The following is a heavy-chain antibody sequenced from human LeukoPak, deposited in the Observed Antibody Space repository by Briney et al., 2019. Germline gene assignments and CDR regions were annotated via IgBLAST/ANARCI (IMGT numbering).Heavy chain of an antibody. CDR3: ARPRNDYDYVWGSYRANDAFDI. D-gene: IGHD3-16*02. J-gene: IGHJ3*02. CDR1: GYSISSGYY. CDR2: IYHSGST. V-gene: IGHV4-38-2*01. Sequence: SETLSLTCAVSGYSISSGYYCGWIRQPPGKGLEWIGSIYHSGSTYYNPSLKSRVTISVDTSKNQFSLKLSSVTAADTAVYYCARPRNDYDYVWGSYRANDAFDIWGQGTMVTVSS.